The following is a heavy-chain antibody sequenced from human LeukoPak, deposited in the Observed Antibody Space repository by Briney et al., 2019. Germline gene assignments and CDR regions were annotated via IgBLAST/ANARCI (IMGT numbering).Heavy chain of an antibody. CDR2: IWYDGSNK. CDR3: ARSPPASPFDY. CDR1: GFTFSSYG. J-gene: IGHJ4*02. D-gene: IGHD2-2*01. V-gene: IGHV3-33*01. Sequence: PGGSLRLSCAASGFTFSSYGMHWVRQAPGKGLEWVAVIWYDGSNKYYADSVKGRFTISRDNSKNTLYLQMNSLRAEDTAVYYCARSPPASPFDYWGQGTLVTVSS.